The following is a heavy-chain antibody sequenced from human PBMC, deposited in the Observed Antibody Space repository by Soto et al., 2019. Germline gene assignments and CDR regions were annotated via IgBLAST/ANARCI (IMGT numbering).Heavy chain of an antibody. V-gene: IGHV1-8*01. CDR1: GYTFTSYD. J-gene: IGHJ3*02. CDR2: MNPNSGNT. Sequence: ASVKVSCKASGYTFTSYDINWVRQATGQGLEWMGWMNPNSGNTGYAQKFQGRVTMTRNTSISTAYMELSSLRSEDTAVYYCAADRIRDIVVVAITISTGNAFDIWGQGTMVTVS. D-gene: IGHD2-2*01. CDR3: AADRIRDIVVVAITISTGNAFDI.